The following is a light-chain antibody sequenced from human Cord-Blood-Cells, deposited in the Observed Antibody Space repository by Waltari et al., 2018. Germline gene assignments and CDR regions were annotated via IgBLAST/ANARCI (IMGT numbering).Light chain of an antibody. Sequence: IATHQTPCSLSASVGDRVPITCRASQSISSYLNWYQQKPGKAPKLLIYAASSLQSGVPSRFSGSGSGTDFTLTISSLQPEDFATYYCQQSYSTPPVTFGGGTKVEIK. J-gene: IGKJ4*01. V-gene: IGKV1-39*01. CDR3: QQSYSTPPVT. CDR2: AAS. CDR1: QSISSY.